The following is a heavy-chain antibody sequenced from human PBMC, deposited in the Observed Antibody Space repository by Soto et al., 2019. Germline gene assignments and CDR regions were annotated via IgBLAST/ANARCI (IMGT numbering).Heavy chain of an antibody. D-gene: IGHD6-13*01. Sequence: ASVQVSCKVSGYTLTELSMHWVRQAPGKGLEWMGGFDPEDGETIYAQKFQGRVTMTEDTSTDTAYMELSSLRSEDTAVYYCATDLIAAAGENYWGQGTLVTVSS. CDR2: FDPEDGET. J-gene: IGHJ4*02. V-gene: IGHV1-24*01. CDR3: ATDLIAAAGENY. CDR1: GYTLTELS.